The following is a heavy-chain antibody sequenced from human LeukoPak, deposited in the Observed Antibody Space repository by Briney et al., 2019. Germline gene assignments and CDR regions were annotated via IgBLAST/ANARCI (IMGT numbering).Heavy chain of an antibody. V-gene: IGHV1-18*01. J-gene: IGHJ4*02. D-gene: IGHD3-22*01. CDR1: GYTFTTYG. CDR2: ISGYNGNT. Sequence: GASVKVSCKASGYTFTTYGIDWVRQAPGQGLEWMGWISGYNGNTNCAQKFQGRGTMTTDTSTSTAYMELRSLRSDDTAVYYCARNYYYDSSGYYPDYWGQGTMVTVSS. CDR3: ARNYYYDSSGYYPDY.